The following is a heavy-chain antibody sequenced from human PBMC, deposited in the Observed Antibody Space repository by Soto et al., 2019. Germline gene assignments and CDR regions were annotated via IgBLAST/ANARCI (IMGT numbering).Heavy chain of an antibody. CDR1: CGSFSGYY. J-gene: IGHJ4*02. V-gene: IGHV4-34*01. D-gene: IGHD3-10*01. CDR3: ARGRRVLLWFGDPHAPLYYFDY. Sequence: SETLSLTCAVYCGSFSGYYWSWIRQPPGKGLEWIGEINHSGSTNYNPSLKSRVTISVDTSKNQFSLKLSSVTAADTAVYYCARGRRVLLWFGDPHAPLYYFDYWGQGTLVTVSS. CDR2: INHSGST.